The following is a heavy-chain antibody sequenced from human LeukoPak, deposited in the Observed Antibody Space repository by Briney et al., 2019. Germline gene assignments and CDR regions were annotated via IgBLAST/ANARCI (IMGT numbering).Heavy chain of an antibody. CDR2: ISSSSSYT. CDR1: GFTFSDYY. D-gene: IGHD3-22*01. Sequence: GGSPRLSCAASGFTFSDYYMSWIRQAPGKGLEWVSYISSSSSYTNYADSVKGRFTISRDNAKNSLYLQMNSLRAEDTAVYYCARQRVGSRYYDSSGYRDWFDPWGQGTLVTVSS. CDR3: ARQRVGSRYYDSSGYRDWFDP. J-gene: IGHJ5*02. V-gene: IGHV3-11*03.